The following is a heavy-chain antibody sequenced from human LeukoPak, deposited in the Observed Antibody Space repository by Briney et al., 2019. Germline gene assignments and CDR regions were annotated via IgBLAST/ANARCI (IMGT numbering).Heavy chain of an antibody. CDR2: ISYDGSNK. CDR3: ARASYGIGYFDY. CDR1: GFTFSSYA. Sequence: GRSLRLSCAASGFTFSSYAMHWVRQAPGKGLEWVAVISYDGSNKYYADSVKGRFTISRDNSKNTLYLQMNSLRAEDTAVYYCARASYGIGYFDYWGQGTLVTVSS. J-gene: IGHJ4*02. V-gene: IGHV3-30-3*01. D-gene: IGHD1-26*01.